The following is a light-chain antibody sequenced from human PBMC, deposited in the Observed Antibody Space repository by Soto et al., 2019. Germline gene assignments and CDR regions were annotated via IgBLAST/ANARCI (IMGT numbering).Light chain of an antibody. CDR3: QQYVSSPLT. CDR1: QSVGRN. CDR2: GAS. Sequence: EIVMTQSPATLSVSPGERATLSCRASQSVGRNLAWYQQKPGQAPRLLISGASTRATDIPARFSGSGSGTDFTLTISSLEPEDFAVYYCQQYVSSPLTFGGGTKVDIK. J-gene: IGKJ4*01. V-gene: IGKV3-15*01.